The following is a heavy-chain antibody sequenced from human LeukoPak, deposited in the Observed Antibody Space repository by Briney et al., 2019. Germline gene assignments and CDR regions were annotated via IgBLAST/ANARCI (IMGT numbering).Heavy chain of an antibody. V-gene: IGHV3-30*02. D-gene: IGHD6-13*01. Sequence: SGGSLRLSCAASGFTFSSYGMHWVRQAPGKGLEWVAFIRYDGSNKYYADSVKGRFTISRDNSKNTLNLQMNSLRAEDTAVYYCATSFGPVIAAAGTGADWGQGTLVTVSS. CDR1: GFTFSSYG. CDR2: IRYDGSNK. J-gene: IGHJ4*02. CDR3: ATSFGPVIAAAGTGAD.